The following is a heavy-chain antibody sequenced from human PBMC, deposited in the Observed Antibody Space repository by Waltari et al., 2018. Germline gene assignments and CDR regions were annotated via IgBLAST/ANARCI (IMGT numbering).Heavy chain of an antibody. CDR3: ARAQLRRLY. CDR1: GGSFSGYY. D-gene: IGHD4-17*01. CDR2: INHSGTT. Sequence: QVQLQQWGAGLLKPSETLSLTCAVYGGSFSGYYGSWIRQPPGKGLEWIGEINHSGTTTYNPSLKSRGTISVDTSKHEFSLKLSSVTAAYTAVYYCARAQLRRLYWGQGTLVTVSS. J-gene: IGHJ4*02. V-gene: IGHV4-34*01.